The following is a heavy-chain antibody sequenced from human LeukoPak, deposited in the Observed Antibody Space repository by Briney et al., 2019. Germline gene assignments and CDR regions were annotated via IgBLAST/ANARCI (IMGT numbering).Heavy chain of an antibody. CDR2: ISAYNGNT. J-gene: IGHJ4*02. CDR3: AREKWEDSSGYYLVY. V-gene: IGHV1-18*01. CDR1: GYTFISYG. D-gene: IGHD3-22*01. Sequence: ASVKVSCKASGYTFISYGIRWVRQAPGQGLEWMGWISAYNGNTNYAQKLQGRVTMTKDTSTRTAYMELRSLRSDDTAVYYCAREKWEDSSGYYLVYWGQGTLVTVSS.